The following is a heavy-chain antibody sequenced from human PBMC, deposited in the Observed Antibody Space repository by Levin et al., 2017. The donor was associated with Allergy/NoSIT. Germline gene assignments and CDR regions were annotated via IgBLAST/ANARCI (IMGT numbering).Heavy chain of an antibody. D-gene: IGHD3-16*01. Sequence: GESLKISCAGSGFTFSIAWMSWVRQAPGKGLEWVGRFKSKGDGGTTDYAAPVKGRFTISRDDSRNMVYLQMNSLKTEDSAIYYCATRGGLGYWGQGTLVTVSS. CDR3: ATRGGLGY. CDR2: FKSKGDGGTT. V-gene: IGHV3-15*05. CDR1: GFTFSIAW. J-gene: IGHJ4*02.